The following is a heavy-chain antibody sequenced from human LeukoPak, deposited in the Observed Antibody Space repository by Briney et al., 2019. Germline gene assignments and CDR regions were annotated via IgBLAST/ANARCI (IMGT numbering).Heavy chain of an antibody. CDR2: IYYSGST. Sequence: PSETLSLTCTVSGGSISSSSYYWGWIRQPPGKGLEWIGSIYYSGSTYYNPSLKSRVTISVDTSKNQFSLKLSSVTAADTAVYYCARQFVGIFDYWGQGTLVTVSS. V-gene: IGHV4-39*01. J-gene: IGHJ4*02. D-gene: IGHD1-14*01. CDR1: GGSISSSSYY. CDR3: ARQFVGIFDY.